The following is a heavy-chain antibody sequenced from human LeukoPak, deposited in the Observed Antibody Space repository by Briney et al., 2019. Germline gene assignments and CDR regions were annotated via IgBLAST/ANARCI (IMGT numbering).Heavy chain of an antibody. Sequence: GGSLRLSCAASGFTFSSYARRWVRQAPGKGLEWVSGISGSGGSTHYADSVKGRFTISRDNSMNTLNLQMNSLRAEDTAVYYCAKAYCGGDCWPDYWGQGSLVTVSS. V-gene: IGHV3-23*01. CDR3: AKAYCGGDCWPDY. CDR1: GFTFSSYA. J-gene: IGHJ4*02. D-gene: IGHD2-21*02. CDR2: ISGSGGST.